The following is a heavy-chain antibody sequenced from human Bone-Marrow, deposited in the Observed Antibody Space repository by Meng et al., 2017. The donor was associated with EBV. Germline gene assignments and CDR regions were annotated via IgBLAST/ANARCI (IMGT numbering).Heavy chain of an antibody. CDR1: AFSLRTSGVG. D-gene: IGHD4-23*01. Sequence: QITLMVSVTTLVKPTQSLTLACTFSAFSLRTSGVGVGWIRQPPGKALKWLALIYWDDDKRYSSSLKSRLTSTKDTSKLQVVFTMTNMDPVDTATYYCARHYGGKLQLFDYWGQGTLVTVSS. V-gene: IGHV2-5*02. J-gene: IGHJ4*02. CDR3: ARHYGGKLQLFDY. CDR2: IYWDDDK.